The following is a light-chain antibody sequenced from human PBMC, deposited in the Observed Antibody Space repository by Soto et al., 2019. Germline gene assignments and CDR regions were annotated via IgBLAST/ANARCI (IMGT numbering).Light chain of an antibody. CDR1: QSISSW. CDR2: DAS. J-gene: IGKJ4*01. CDR3: QQYYSRPLT. Sequence: DIQMTQSPSTLSACVGDRVTITCRASQSISSWLAWYQQKPGKAPKLLIYDASSLQSGVPSRFSGSGSGTEFTLTISSLQPEDFAVYYCQQYYSRPLTFGGGTKVDIK. V-gene: IGKV1-5*01.